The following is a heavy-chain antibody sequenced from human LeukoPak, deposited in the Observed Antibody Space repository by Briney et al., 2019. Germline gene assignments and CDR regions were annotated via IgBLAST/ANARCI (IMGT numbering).Heavy chain of an antibody. V-gene: IGHV1-2*04. J-gene: IGHJ3*02. CDR1: GYTFTSYD. CDR2: INPNSGGT. Sequence: ASVKVSCKASGYTFTSYDINWVRQATGQGLEWMGWINPNSGGTNYAQKFQGWVTMTRDTSISTAYMELSRLRSDDTAVYYCARDVYIAAAGTSAFDIWGQGTMVTVSS. D-gene: IGHD6-13*01. CDR3: ARDVYIAAAGTSAFDI.